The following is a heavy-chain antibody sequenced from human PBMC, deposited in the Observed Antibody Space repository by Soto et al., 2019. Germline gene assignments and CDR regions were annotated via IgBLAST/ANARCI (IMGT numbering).Heavy chain of an antibody. D-gene: IGHD2-15*01. Sequence: PSETLSLTCAVYGGSFSGYYWSWIRQPPGKGLEWIGEINHSGSTNYNPSLKSRVTISVDTSKNQFSLKLSSVTAADTAVYYCARVAPYVVVVVAAARGWFDPWGQGTLVTVSS. CDR2: INHSGST. V-gene: IGHV4-34*01. J-gene: IGHJ5*02. CDR1: GGSFSGYY. CDR3: ARVAPYVVVVVAAARGWFDP.